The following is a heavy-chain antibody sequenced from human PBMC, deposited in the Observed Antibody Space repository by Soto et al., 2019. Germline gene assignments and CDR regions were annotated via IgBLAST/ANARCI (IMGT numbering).Heavy chain of an antibody. CDR1: GGSIRSYC. CDR2: ICNSGTT. Sequence: PSETLSLTCTVSGGSIRSYCWTWIRQPPGEGLEWIGCICNSGTTNYNPSLKSRVAISVDTSKNQFSLKLSSATAADTAVYYCARDYSDILTGYYGYYGMDVWGQGTTVTVSS. J-gene: IGHJ6*02. CDR3: ARDYSDILTGYYGYYGMDV. V-gene: IGHV4-59*01. D-gene: IGHD3-9*01.